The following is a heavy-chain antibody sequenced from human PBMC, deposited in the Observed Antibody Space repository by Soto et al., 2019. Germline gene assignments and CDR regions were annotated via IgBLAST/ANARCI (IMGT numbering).Heavy chain of an antibody. J-gene: IGHJ4*02. Sequence: TSETLSLTCTVSGGSISSYYWSWIRQTPGKGLEWIGYVYYSGSTKYNPSLKSRVTISVHASKNQFSLKLTSVTAADTAVYYCARGGGNYYESSGLQSTLDSWGQGTLVTVSS. V-gene: IGHV4-59*08. D-gene: IGHD3-22*01. CDR3: ARGGGNYYESSGLQSTLDS. CDR1: GGSISSYY. CDR2: VYYSGST.